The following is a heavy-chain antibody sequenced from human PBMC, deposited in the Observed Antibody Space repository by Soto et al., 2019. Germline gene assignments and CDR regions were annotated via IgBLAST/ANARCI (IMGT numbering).Heavy chain of an antibody. J-gene: IGHJ4*02. Sequence: GGSLRLSCAASGFTFSSYSMNWVRQAPGKGLEWVSSISSSSSYIYYADSVKGRFTISRDNAKNSLYLQMNSLRAEDTAVYYCARGGVLLWFGELLPHDYWGQGTLVTVSS. CDR3: ARGGVLLWFGELLPHDY. V-gene: IGHV3-21*01. CDR1: GFTFSSYS. CDR2: ISSSSSYI. D-gene: IGHD3-10*01.